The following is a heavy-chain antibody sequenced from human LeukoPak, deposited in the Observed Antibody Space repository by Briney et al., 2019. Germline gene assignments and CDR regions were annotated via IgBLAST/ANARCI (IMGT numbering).Heavy chain of an antibody. Sequence: PSETLSLTCTVSGGSISSSSYYWGWIRQPPGKGLEWIGSIYYSGSTYYNPSLKSRVTISVDTSKNQFSLKLSSVTAADTAVYYCARFTVQLAFDYWGQGTLVTVSS. CDR3: ARFTVQLAFDY. CDR1: GGSISSSSYY. D-gene: IGHD6-13*01. J-gene: IGHJ4*02. V-gene: IGHV4-39*01. CDR2: IYYSGST.